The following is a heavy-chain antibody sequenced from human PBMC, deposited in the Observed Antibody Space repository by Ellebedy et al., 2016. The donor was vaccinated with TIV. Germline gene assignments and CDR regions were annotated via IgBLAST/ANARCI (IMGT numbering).Heavy chain of an antibody. J-gene: IGHJ4*02. D-gene: IGHD2/OR15-2a*01. CDR1: GYTFGSFD. Sequence: AASVKVSCKTSGYTFGSFDIIWVRQATGQGLEWMGWMNPNSANTGLAEKFRYRVTLTGDTSTDTAYMELNGLRSGDTAVYYCARARRTLLWADNWGQGTLLTVSS. CDR3: ARARRTLLWADN. CDR2: MNPNSANT. V-gene: IGHV1-8*01.